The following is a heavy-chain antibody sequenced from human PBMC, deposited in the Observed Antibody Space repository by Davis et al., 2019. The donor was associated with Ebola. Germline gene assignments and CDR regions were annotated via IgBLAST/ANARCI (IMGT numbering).Heavy chain of an antibody. CDR2: INPNDGRT. Sequence: AASVKVSCKASGYTFTNYYMHWVRQAPGQGLEWMGMINPNDGRTIYAQKFQDRVTMTTDTSTSTAYMELRSLRADDTAVYYCAREGWVTRCKDGVCFRGPHYSYYGMDVWGKGTTVTVSS. D-gene: IGHD2-8*01. CDR1: GYTFTNYY. J-gene: IGHJ6*04. V-gene: IGHV1-46*01. CDR3: AREGWVTRCKDGVCFRGPHYSYYGMDV.